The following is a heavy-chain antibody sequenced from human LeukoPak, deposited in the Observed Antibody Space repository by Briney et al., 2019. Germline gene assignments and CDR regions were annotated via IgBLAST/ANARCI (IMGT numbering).Heavy chain of an antibody. D-gene: IGHD1-14*01. CDR2: IHHSGTT. Sequence: PSETLSLTCTVSGDSMTNYYWNWIRQPPGKGLEWIGYIHHSGTTNYNPSLKSRLTMSVDTSKNQFSLKLSSVTAADTAVYYCARTNQIDERAFDIWGQGTMVTVSS. CDR3: ARTNQIDERAFDI. CDR1: GDSMTNYY. V-gene: IGHV4-59*01. J-gene: IGHJ3*02.